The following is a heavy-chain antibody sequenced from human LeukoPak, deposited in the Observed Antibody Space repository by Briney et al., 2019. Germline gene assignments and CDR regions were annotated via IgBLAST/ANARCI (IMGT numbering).Heavy chain of an antibody. CDR1: GYTFTSYD. J-gene: IGHJ4*02. D-gene: IGHD5-12*01. Sequence: ASVKVSCKASGYTFTSYDINWVRQATGQGLEWMGWMNPNSGNTGYAQKFQGRVTMTRNTSISTAYMELSSLRSEGTAVYYCARGGLRFICSDHWGQGTLVSVSS. CDR2: MNPNSGNT. CDR3: ARGGLRFICSDH. V-gene: IGHV1-8*01.